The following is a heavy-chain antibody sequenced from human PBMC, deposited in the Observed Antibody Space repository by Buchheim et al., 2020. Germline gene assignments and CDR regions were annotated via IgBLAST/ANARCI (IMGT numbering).Heavy chain of an antibody. CDR3: AKDGRPYSSSWFDC. V-gene: IGHV3-23*01. Sequence: EVQLLESGGGLVQPGGSLRLSCAASGFTFSSYAMSWVRQVPGKGLEWVSAITYGGRTCYADSVKGRFTISRDNFQNHLHLQMNSLRAEDTAVYYCAKDGRPYSSSWFDCWGQGTL. CDR2: ITYGGRT. J-gene: IGHJ4*02. D-gene: IGHD6-13*01. CDR1: GFTFSSYA.